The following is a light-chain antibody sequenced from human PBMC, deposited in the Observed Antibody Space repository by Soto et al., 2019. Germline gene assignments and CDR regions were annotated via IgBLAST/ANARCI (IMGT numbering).Light chain of an antibody. CDR1: QSIGSY. V-gene: IGKV3-15*01. J-gene: IGKJ1*01. CDR3: QQYNNWPRT. CDR2: DAS. Sequence: EIVLAQSPATLSLFPGDRATLSCRASQSIGSYLGWYQQRPGQAPRLLIYDASTRATGIPARFSGSGSGTEFTLTISSLQSEDFAVYYCQQYNNWPRTFGQGTKVDIK.